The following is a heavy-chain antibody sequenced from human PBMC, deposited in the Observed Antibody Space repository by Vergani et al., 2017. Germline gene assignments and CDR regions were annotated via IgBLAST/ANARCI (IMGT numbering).Heavy chain of an antibody. Sequence: EVQLLESGGGLVQPGGSLRLSCAASGFTFSPFPMSWVRQAPGKGLEWVSAISGSGGSTYYADSVKGRFTISRDNSKNTLYLQMNSLRAEDTAVYYCAKVVSSSSSSSVDPYFDYWGQGTLVTVSS. J-gene: IGHJ4*02. V-gene: IGHV3-23*01. CDR2: ISGSGGST. CDR3: AKVVSSSSSSSVDPYFDY. D-gene: IGHD6-6*01. CDR1: GFTFSPFP.